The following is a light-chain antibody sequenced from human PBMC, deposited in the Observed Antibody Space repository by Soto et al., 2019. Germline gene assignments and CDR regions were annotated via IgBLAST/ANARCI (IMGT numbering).Light chain of an antibody. J-gene: IGKJ5*01. CDR2: GAS. CDR1: QSVSNN. CDR3: RQQNSYPIT. Sequence: EIVLTQSPCTLSLSPGERATLSCRASQSVSNNYLAWYQQKPGQAPRLLIYGASTRATGIPARFSGSGSGTEVTLTISSLQSEDFATYYCRQQNSYPITFGQGTRLEIK. V-gene: IGKV3-15*01.